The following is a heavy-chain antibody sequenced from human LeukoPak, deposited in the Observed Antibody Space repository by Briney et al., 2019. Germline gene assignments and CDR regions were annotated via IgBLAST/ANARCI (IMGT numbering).Heavy chain of an antibody. V-gene: IGHV4-39*01. CDR3: ARHYGP. CDR2: IYYSGST. Sequence: PSETLSLTCTVSGGSISSFYWSWIRQPPGKGLEWIGSIYYSGSTYYNPSLKSRVTISVDTSKNQFSLKLNSVTATDTAVYYCARHYGPWGQGTLVTVSS. J-gene: IGHJ4*02. CDR1: GGSISSFY. D-gene: IGHD3-10*01.